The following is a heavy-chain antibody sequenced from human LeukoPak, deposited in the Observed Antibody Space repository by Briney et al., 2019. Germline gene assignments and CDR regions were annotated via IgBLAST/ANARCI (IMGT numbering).Heavy chain of an antibody. V-gene: IGHV3-74*01. CDR3: ATDRNSGKYYDY. Sequence: PGGSLRLSCAASGFTFSSNWMHWVRQAPGKGLVWVSRINEDGSTTNYADSVKGRSTIFRDNAKNTLYLQMNSLRAEDTAVYYCATDRNSGKYYDYWGQGTLVSVSS. CDR1: GFTFSSNW. D-gene: IGHD1-26*01. J-gene: IGHJ4*02. CDR2: INEDGSTT.